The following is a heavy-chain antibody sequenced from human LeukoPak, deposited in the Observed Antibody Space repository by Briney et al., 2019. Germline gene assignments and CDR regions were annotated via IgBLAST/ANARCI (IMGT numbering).Heavy chain of an antibody. J-gene: IGHJ4*02. CDR2: INHSGST. Sequence: SETLSLTCAVYGGSFSGYYWSWIRQPPGKGLEWIGEINHSGSTNYSPSLKSRVTISVDTSKNQFSLKLSSVTAADTAVYYCVTGEYFDYWGQGTLVTVSS. V-gene: IGHV4-34*01. CDR1: GGSFSGYY. CDR3: VTGEYFDY. D-gene: IGHD3-10*01.